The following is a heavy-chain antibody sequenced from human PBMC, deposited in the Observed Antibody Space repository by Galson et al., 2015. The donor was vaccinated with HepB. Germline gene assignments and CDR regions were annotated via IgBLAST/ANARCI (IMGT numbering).Heavy chain of an antibody. J-gene: IGHJ5*02. D-gene: IGHD2-15*01. CDR1: GYNLPTYS. Sequence: SVKVSCKASGYNLPTYSITWVRQAPGQGLEWMGWISAYDQKTNYAQHLQGRVTMTTDTSTNTAYMELRSLRSDDTAVYYCARGALVVVVYATQNNWFAPWGQGTLITVSS. CDR3: ARGALVVVVYATQNNWFAP. V-gene: IGHV1-18*04. CDR2: ISAYDQKT.